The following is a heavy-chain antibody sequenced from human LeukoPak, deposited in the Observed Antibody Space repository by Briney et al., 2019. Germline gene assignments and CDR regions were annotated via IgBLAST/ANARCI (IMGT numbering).Heavy chain of an antibody. Sequence: GGSLRLSCAASGFTFSSYSMNWVRQAPGKGLEWVSSISSSSSYIYYADSVKGRFTISRDNSKNTLYLQMNSLRAEDTAVYYCARDLGYSSGWYDYWGQGTLVTVSS. J-gene: IGHJ4*02. D-gene: IGHD6-19*01. CDR2: ISSSSSYI. V-gene: IGHV3-21*04. CDR3: ARDLGYSSGWYDY. CDR1: GFTFSSYS.